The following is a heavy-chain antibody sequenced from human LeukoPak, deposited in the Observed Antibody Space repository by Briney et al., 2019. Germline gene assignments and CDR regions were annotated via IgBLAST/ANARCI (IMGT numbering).Heavy chain of an antibody. V-gene: IGHV4-39*01. CDR1: GGSISSSSYY. D-gene: IGHD6-19*01. J-gene: IGHJ6*03. Sequence: SETLSLTCTVSGGSISSSSYYWGWIRQPPGKGLEWIGAINDGGSTNYNPSLKSRVTISVDTSKNQFSLKLSSVTAADTAVYYCARQSSVHYYYYYYMDVWGKGTTVTVSS. CDR2: INDGGST. CDR3: ARQSSVHYYYYYYMDV.